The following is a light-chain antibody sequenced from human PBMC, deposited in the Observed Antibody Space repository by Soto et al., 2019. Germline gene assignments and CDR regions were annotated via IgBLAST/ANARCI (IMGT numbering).Light chain of an antibody. CDR2: DVS. J-gene: IGLJ1*01. Sequence: SDLLQPAYVSGSPGQSITLSCNGTSSDVGGYNYVSWYQQHPGKAPKLMIYDVSNRPSGVSNRFSGSKSGNTASLTISGLQAEDEDAYYCSSYTSSSTYVLGTGTKVTVL. CDR1: SSDVGGYNY. V-gene: IGLV2-14*01. CDR3: SSYTSSSTYV.